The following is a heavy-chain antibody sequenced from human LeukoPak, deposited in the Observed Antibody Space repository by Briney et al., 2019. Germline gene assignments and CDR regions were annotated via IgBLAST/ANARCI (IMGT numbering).Heavy chain of an antibody. V-gene: IGHV4-31*03. J-gene: IGHJ5*02. Sequence: PSQTLSLTCSVSGGSISSGGYYWTWIRQHPGKGLEWIGYISYSGSTYYNPSLQSRVTISVDTSKNQLSLKLSSVTAADTAVYYCASRRDEAWFDPWGQGTLVTVSS. CDR1: GGSISSGGYY. D-gene: IGHD5-24*01. CDR2: ISYSGST. CDR3: ASRRDEAWFDP.